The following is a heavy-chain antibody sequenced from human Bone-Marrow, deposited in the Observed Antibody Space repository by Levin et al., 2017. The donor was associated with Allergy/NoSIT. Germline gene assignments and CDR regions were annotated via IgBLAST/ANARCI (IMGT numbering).Heavy chain of an antibody. D-gene: IGHD3-10*01. CDR3: ARDQGLGELLGSDY. J-gene: IGHJ4*02. Sequence: KGLEWLSYISSSSISIYYADSVKGRFTISRDNAKNSLYLQMNSLRAEDTAVYYCARDQGLGELLGSDYWGQGTLVTVSS. CDR2: ISSSSISI. V-gene: IGHV3-48*01.